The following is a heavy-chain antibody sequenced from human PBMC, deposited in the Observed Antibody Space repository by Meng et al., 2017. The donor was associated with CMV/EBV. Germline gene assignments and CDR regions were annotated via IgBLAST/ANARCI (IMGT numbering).Heavy chain of an antibody. D-gene: IGHD2-21*02. V-gene: IGHV4-30-4*08. CDR3: AREGDNPFDY. CDR2: IYYSGST. J-gene: IGHJ4*02. CDR1: GGSFSSGDYY. Sequence: LRGPGPGLVNPSKTLSLTCTVSGGSFSSGDYYWSWIRQPPGKGLEWIGYIYYSGSTYYNPSLKSRVTISVDTSKNQFSLKLSSVTAADTAVYYCAREGDNPFDYWGQGTLVTVSS.